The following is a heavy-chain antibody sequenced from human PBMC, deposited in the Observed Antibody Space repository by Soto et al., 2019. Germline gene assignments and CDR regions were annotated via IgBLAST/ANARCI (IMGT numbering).Heavy chain of an antibody. D-gene: IGHD3-3*01. CDR3: ASTYYDFWSGYPQQPNWFDP. J-gene: IGHJ5*02. V-gene: IGHV4-59*01. CDR1: GGSISSYY. Sequence: SETLSLTCTVSGGSISSYYWSWIRQPPGKGLEWIGYIYYSGSTNYDPSLKSRVTISVDTSKNQFSLKLSSVTAADTAVYYCASTYYDFWSGYPQQPNWFDPWGQGTLVTVSS. CDR2: IYYSGST.